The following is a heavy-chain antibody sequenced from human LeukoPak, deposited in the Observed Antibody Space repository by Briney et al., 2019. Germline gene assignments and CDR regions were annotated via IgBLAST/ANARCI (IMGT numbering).Heavy chain of an antibody. J-gene: IGHJ5*02. CDR1: GGSFSGYY. Sequence: PSETLSLTCAVYGGSFSGYYWSWIRQAPGKGLEWIGEINHSGNTNYNPSLKSRVTISVDTSKNQFSLTLSSVTAADTAVYYCVTEPGYCTGGRCYGGWFDPWGQGTLVTVSS. CDR2: INHSGNT. D-gene: IGHD2-15*01. CDR3: VTEPGYCTGGRCYGGWFDP. V-gene: IGHV4-34*01.